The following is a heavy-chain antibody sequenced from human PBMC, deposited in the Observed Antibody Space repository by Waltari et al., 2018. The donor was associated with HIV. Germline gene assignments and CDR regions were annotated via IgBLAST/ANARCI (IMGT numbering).Heavy chain of an antibody. V-gene: IGHV1-69*01. CDR3: ARDESATDAHLYYGMDV. D-gene: IGHD5-12*01. J-gene: IGHJ6*02. CDR1: GGTFSSYA. Sequence: QVQLVQSGAEVKKPGSSVKVSCKASGGTFSSYAISWVRQAPGQGLEWMGGIVPILGTATDAQKFQGRVTMTADESTSTGYMELSSLRSEDTAVYYCARDESATDAHLYYGMDVWGQGTTVTVSS. CDR2: IVPILGTA.